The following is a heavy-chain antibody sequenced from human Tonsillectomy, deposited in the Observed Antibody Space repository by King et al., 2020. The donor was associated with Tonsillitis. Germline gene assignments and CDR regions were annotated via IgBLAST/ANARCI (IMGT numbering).Heavy chain of an antibody. CDR3: ARWWTSDGYGSSDAFDI. CDR2: LYSGGTT. V-gene: IGHV3-66*01. J-gene: IGHJ3*02. Sequence: VQLVESGGGLVQPGGSLRLSCAASGFTVSSNFMTWVRQAPGKGLGWVSLLYSGGTTDYADSVKGRFTISRDNSKNTLYLQMNSLRAEDTAVYYCARWWTSDGYGSSDAFDIWGQGTMVTVSS. CDR1: GFTVSSNF. D-gene: IGHD5-24*01.